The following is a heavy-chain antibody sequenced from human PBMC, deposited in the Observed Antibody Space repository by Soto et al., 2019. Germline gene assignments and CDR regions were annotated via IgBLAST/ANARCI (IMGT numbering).Heavy chain of an antibody. Sequence: PSETLSLTFTVSGGSISGSYWSWIRQPPGKGLEWLAYIYDDGSANYNPSLKSRATISLDMSKNQFSLKLTSVTAADTAVYYCARDKYCSGGSCRKNWFDPWGQGTLVTVSS. CDR3: ARDKYCSGGSCRKNWFDP. CDR2: IYDDGSA. D-gene: IGHD2-15*01. CDR1: GGSISGSY. J-gene: IGHJ5*02. V-gene: IGHV4-59*01.